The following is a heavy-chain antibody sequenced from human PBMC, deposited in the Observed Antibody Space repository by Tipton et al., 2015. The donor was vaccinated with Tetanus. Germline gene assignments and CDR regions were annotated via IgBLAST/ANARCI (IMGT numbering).Heavy chain of an antibody. CDR3: AKGRAAATYFFDY. J-gene: IGHJ4*02. CDR1: GFTLSDYA. D-gene: IGHD6-25*01. CDR2: VSYDGSKK. V-gene: IGHV3-30-3*01. Sequence: SLRLSCAASGFTLSDYAIHWVRQAPGKGLEWLAFVSYDGSKKYYADSVKGRFTISRDNSKSTLYLQVHSLRVEDTAIYFCAKGRAAATYFFDYWGQGTPVTVSS.